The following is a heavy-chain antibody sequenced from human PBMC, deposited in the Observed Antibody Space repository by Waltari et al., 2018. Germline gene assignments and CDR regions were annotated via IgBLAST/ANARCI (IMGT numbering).Heavy chain of an antibody. J-gene: IGHJ4*02. CDR1: GYTFSASH. CDR2: INPRNGET. D-gene: IGHD4-4*01. Sequence: LVQSGAEVKKPGASVRVSCQTSGYTFSASHIHWGRPAPGQGREWMGWINPRNGETKYTQTFHGRVTLTRDTSINTAYMELSSLIFDDTAVYYCAREGSHLTTVNDFWGQGTLVIVSS. V-gene: IGHV1-2*02. CDR3: AREGSHLTTVNDF.